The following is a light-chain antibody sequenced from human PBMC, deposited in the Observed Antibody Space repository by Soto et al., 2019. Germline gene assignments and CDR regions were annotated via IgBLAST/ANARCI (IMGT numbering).Light chain of an antibody. CDR3: QQYNNGRMYT. Sequence: EIVMTQSPATLSVSPGERATLSCRASQSISSSLAWYQQKPGQAPRRLIYGASTGATGIPARLSGSGSGTEFTHSSSTLQYEDFAVYYCQQYNNGRMYTFGQGTKREIK. V-gene: IGKV3-15*01. J-gene: IGKJ2*01. CDR1: QSISSS. CDR2: GAS.